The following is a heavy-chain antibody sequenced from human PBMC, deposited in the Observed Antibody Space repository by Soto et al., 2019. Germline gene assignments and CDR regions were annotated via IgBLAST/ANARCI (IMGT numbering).Heavy chain of an antibody. D-gene: IGHD2-21*01. CDR1: GFTFSNYE. J-gene: IGHJ4*02. CDR2: ITSTGTTR. CDR3: AKGNSPVDIY. V-gene: IGHV3-48*03. Sequence: GGSLRLSCAASGFTFSNYEMNWVRQAPGKGLEWISYITSTGTTRYYADSVKGRFTISRDNAKNSLYLQMNSLRAEDAAVYYCAKGNSPVDIYWGQGTLVTVSS.